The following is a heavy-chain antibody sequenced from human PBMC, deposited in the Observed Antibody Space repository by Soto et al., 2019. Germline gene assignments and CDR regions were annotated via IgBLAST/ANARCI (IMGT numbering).Heavy chain of an antibody. CDR2: IYYSGST. CDR3: ARQLTNTWYSSGWNNYYYGMDV. CDR1: GGSISRSSYY. D-gene: IGHD6-19*01. J-gene: IGHJ6*02. V-gene: IGHV4-39*01. Sequence: SETLSLTCTVSGGSISRSSYYWGWIRQPPGTGQERIGSIYYSGSTYYNPSLKSRVTISVDTSKNQFSLKLSSVTAADTAVYYCARQLTNTWYSSGWNNYYYGMDVWGQGTTVTVSS.